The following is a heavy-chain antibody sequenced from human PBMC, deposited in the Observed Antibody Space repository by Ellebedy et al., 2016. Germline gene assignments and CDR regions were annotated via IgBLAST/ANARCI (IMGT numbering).Heavy chain of an antibody. CDR2: VYYSRTP. CDR3: ARGYCSGGRCYAYGMDV. V-gene: IGHV4-59*01. D-gene: IGHD2-15*01. Sequence: SETLSLXXTVSGGSIRGYYWSWVRQPPGKGLEWIGYVYYSRTPNYNPSLKSRVTISLDRSNNQFSLKLTSVTAADTAVYYCARGYCSGGRCYAYGMDVWGQGTTVTVSS. J-gene: IGHJ6*02. CDR1: GGSIRGYY.